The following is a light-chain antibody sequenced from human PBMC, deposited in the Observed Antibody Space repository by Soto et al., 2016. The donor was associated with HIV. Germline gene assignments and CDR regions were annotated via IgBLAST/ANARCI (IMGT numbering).Light chain of an antibody. CDR3: QHYYSTPRT. V-gene: IGKV1-NL1*01. J-gene: IGKJ1*01. CDR2: AAS. Sequence: DIQMTQSPSSLSASVGDRVTIICRASQGIRNSLAWYQHKPGKAPKLLLYAASSLQSGVPSRFSGGRSGTDYTLTIISLQPEDFATYYCQHYYSTPRTFGQGTKVEIK. CDR1: QGIRNS.